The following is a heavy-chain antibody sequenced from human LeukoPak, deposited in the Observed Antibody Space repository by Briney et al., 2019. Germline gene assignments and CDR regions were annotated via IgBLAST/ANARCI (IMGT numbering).Heavy chain of an antibody. CDR2: IYPGDSDT. V-gene: IGHV5-51*01. J-gene: IGHJ4*02. Sequence: GESLKISCKGSGYSFTSYWIGWVRQMPGKGLEWMGIIYPGDSDTRYSPSFQGQVTISADKSVSTAYLQWSSLKASDTAMYYCARAGDSSGYYPRTWGQGTLVTVSS. CDR3: ARAGDSSGYYPRT. CDR1: GYSFTSYW. D-gene: IGHD3-22*01.